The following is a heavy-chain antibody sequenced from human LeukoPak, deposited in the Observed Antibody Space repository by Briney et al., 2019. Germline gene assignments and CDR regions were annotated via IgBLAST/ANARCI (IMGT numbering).Heavy chain of an antibody. D-gene: IGHD2-15*01. CDR3: ARAGGRKVEFDY. CDR1: GYTFTSYV. V-gene: IGHV1-18*01. Sequence: ASVKVSCKASGYTFTSYVISWVRQAPGQGLEWMGWISAYNGNTNYAQKLQGRVTMTRDTSTSTVYMELSSLTSDDTAVYYCARAGGRKVEFDYWGQGTLVTVSS. CDR2: ISAYNGNT. J-gene: IGHJ4*02.